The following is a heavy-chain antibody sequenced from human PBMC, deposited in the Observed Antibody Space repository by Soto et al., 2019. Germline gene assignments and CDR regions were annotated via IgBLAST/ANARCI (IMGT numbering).Heavy chain of an antibody. CDR3: AREHYYDSSGYRSVLDY. J-gene: IGHJ4*02. CDR2: IWYDGSNK. CDR1: GFTFSSYG. Sequence: PGGSLRLSCAASGFTFSSYGMHWVRQSPGKGLEWVAVIWYDGSNKYYADSVKGRFTISRDNSKNTLYLQMNSLRAEDTAVYYCAREHYYDSSGYRSVLDYWGQGTLVTVS. V-gene: IGHV3-33*01. D-gene: IGHD3-22*01.